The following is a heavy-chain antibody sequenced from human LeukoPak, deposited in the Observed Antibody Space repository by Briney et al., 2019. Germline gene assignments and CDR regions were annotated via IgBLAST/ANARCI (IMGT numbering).Heavy chain of an antibody. J-gene: IGHJ4*02. CDR3: AKGALRYYDSSGYYSSYFDY. CDR1: EFTFDDYA. Sequence: PGGSLRLPCAASEFTFDDYAMHWVRQAPGKGLEWVSGISWNSGSIGYADSVKGRFTISRDNAKNSLYLQMNSLRAEDTALYYCAKGALRYYDSSGYYSSYFDYWGQGTLVTVSS. CDR2: ISWNSGSI. D-gene: IGHD3-22*01. V-gene: IGHV3-9*01.